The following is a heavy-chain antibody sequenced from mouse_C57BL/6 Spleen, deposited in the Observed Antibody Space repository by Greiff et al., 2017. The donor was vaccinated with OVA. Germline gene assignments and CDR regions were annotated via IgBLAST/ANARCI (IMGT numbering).Heavy chain of an antibody. V-gene: IGHV5-9*01. CDR1: GFTFSSYT. Sequence: VKLMESGGGLVKPGGSLKLSCAASGFTFSSYTMSWVRQTPEKRLEWVATISGGGGNTYYPDSVKGRFTISRDNAKNTLYLQMSSLRSEDTALYYCARPPLYYGSSYPAWFAYWGKGTLVTVSA. D-gene: IGHD1-1*01. CDR3: ARPPLYYGSSYPAWFAY. J-gene: IGHJ3*01. CDR2: ISGGGGNT.